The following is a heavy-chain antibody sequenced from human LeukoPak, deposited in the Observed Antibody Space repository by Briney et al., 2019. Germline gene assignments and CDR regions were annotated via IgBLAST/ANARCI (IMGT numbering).Heavy chain of an antibody. V-gene: IGHV1-69*05. D-gene: IGHD2-15*01. J-gene: IGHJ5*02. CDR2: IIPIFGTA. Sequence: SVKVSCKASGGTFSSYAISWVRQAPGQGLEWMGGIIPIFGTANYAQKLQGRVTMTTDTSTSTAYMELRSLRSDDTAVYYCARRYCSGGSCEGKTNWFDPWGQGTLVTVSS. CDR3: ARRYCSGGSCEGKTNWFDP. CDR1: GGTFSSYA.